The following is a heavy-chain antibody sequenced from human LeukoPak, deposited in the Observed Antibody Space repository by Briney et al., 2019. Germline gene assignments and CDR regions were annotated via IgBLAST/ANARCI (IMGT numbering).Heavy chain of an antibody. D-gene: IGHD6-19*01. J-gene: IGHJ6*03. V-gene: IGHV4-59*01. CDR2: IYYSGST. Sequence: SETLSLTCTVSGGSISSYYRSWIRQPPGKGLEWIGYIYYSGSTNYNPSLKSRVTISVDTSKNQFSLKLSSVTAADTAVYYCARLRRIAVAGTWDSYYYYMDVWGKGTTVTVSS. CDR1: GGSISSYY. CDR3: ARLRRIAVAGTWDSYYYYMDV.